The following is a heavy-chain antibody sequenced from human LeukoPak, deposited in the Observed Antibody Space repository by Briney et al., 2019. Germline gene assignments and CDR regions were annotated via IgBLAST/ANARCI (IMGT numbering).Heavy chain of an antibody. CDR1: GFTFSSYA. CDR2: ISYDGSNI. J-gene: IGHJ3*01. CDR3: ARGDSYYYDSSGLPHAFDV. D-gene: IGHD3-22*01. V-gene: IGHV3-30*04. Sequence: GRSLRLSCAASGFTFSSYAMPWVRQAPGKGLEWVAIISYDGSNIYYADSVKGRFTISRDNSKNTLYLHMISLRAEDTAVYYGARGDSYYYDSSGLPHAFDVWGQGTMVTVSS.